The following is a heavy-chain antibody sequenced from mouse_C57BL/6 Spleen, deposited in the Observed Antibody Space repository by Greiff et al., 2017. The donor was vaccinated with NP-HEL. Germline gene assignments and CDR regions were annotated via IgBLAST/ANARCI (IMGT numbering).Heavy chain of an antibody. Sequence: VKLMESGPELVKPGASVKISCKASGYAFSSSWMNWVKQRPGKGLEWIGRIYPGDGATNYNGKFKGKATLTADKSSSTAYMQLSSLTSEDSAVYFCARERDGYVAWFAYWGQGTLVTVSA. J-gene: IGHJ3*01. CDR1: GYAFSSSW. CDR2: IYPGDGAT. D-gene: IGHD2-2*01. CDR3: ARERDGYVAWFAY. V-gene: IGHV1-82*01.